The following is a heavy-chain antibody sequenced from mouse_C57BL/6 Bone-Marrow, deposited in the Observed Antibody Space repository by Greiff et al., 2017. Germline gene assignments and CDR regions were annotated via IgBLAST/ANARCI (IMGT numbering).Heavy chain of an antibody. Sequence: VQLQQPGAELVKPGASVKLSCKASGYTFTNYWMHWVKQRPGQGLEWIGMMNPNGGSPDYNEKFKSEATLSVDKSSRTAYMELSSLTSDDSAVYYCARSYDYDDYTMDYWGQGTSVTVSS. CDR3: ARSYDYDDYTMDY. D-gene: IGHD2-4*01. CDR1: GYTFTNYW. V-gene: IGHV1-64*01. CDR2: MNPNGGSP. J-gene: IGHJ4*01.